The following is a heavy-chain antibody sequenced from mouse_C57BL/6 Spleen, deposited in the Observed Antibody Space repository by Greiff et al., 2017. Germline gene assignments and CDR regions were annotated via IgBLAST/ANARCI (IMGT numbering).Heavy chain of an antibody. V-gene: IGHV1-52*01. CDR1: GYTFTSYW. J-gene: IGHJ4*01. CDR2: IDPSDSET. Sequence: QVQLQQPGAELVRPGSSVKLSCKASGYTFTSYWMHWVKQRPIQGLEWIGNIDPSDSETHYNQKFKDKATLTVDKSSSTAYMQLSSLTSEDSAVYYCARLAQATGAMDYWGQGTSVTVSS. CDR3: ARLAQATGAMDY. D-gene: IGHD3-2*02.